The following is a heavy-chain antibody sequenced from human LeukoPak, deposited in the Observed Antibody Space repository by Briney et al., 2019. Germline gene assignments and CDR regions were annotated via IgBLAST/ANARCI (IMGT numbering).Heavy chain of an antibody. Sequence: NSSETLSLTCTVSGGSISSYYWSWIRQPPGKGLEWIGYIYYSGSTNYNPSLKSRVTISVDTSKNQFSLKLSSVSAADTAVYYCARNMFNHPFDYWGQGTLVTVSS. CDR3: ARNMFNHPFDY. CDR1: GGSISSYY. D-gene: IGHD3-10*02. J-gene: IGHJ4*02. V-gene: IGHV4-59*01. CDR2: IYYSGST.